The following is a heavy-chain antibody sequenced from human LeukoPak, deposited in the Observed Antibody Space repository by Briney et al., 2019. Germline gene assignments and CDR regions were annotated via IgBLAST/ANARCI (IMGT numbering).Heavy chain of an antibody. D-gene: IGHD3-10*01. Sequence: SEALSLTCTVSGGSISTSNYYWGWIRQPPGKGLEWIGSIHYSGTTYYNPSLKSRVTISVDTSKNQFSLKLSSVTAADTALYYCATPLMEARGAFDVWGQGTMVTVSS. CDR2: IHYSGTT. CDR3: ATPLMEARGAFDV. CDR1: GGSISTSNYY. V-gene: IGHV4-39*07. J-gene: IGHJ3*01.